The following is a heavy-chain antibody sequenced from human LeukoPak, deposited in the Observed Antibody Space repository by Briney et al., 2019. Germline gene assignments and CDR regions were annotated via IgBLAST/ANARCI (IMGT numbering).Heavy chain of an antibody. CDR1: GGSISSFF. J-gene: IGHJ4*02. D-gene: IGHD3-9*01. CDR2: VHSSGST. CDR3: ARLVPGNYVILTGDPKVVFDF. Sequence: SETLSLTCTVSGGSISSFFWSWIRQPPGKGLEWIGYVHSSGSTKYNPSLRSRLIISVDMSKNRFSLNLRSVSVADTAVYYCARLVPGNYVILTGDPKVVFDFWGQGALVTVSS. V-gene: IGHV4-59*01.